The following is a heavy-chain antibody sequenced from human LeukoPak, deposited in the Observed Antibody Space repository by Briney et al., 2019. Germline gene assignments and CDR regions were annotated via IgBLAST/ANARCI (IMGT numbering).Heavy chain of an antibody. J-gene: IGHJ3*02. CDR3: ANLGDCSSTSCYIGGDAFDI. CDR1: GYTFTNYF. D-gene: IGHD2-2*02. Sequence: ASVKVSCKASGYTFTNYFLHWVRQAPGQGLEWMGIINPSGGSTSYAQKFQARVTMTRDTSTSTVYMELSSLRSEDTAVYYCANLGDCSSTSCYIGGDAFDIWGQGTMVTVSS. CDR2: INPSGGST. V-gene: IGHV1-46*01.